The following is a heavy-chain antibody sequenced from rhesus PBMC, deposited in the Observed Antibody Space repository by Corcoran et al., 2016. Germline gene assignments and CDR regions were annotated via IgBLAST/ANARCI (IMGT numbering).Heavy chain of an antibody. CDR2: INGYSGST. J-gene: IGHJ5-1*01. V-gene: IGHV4-80*01. CDR1: GGSCRSYW. Sequence: QVQLQESGPGLVKPSETLSLTCAGSGGSCRSYWWKWIRQPPGKGLEWIGEINGYSGSTNYNPSLQSRVTISMDVSKNQFSLRLTSVTAADTAVYYCTSPVRYRFDVWGPGVLVSVSS. CDR3: TSPVRYRFDV. D-gene: IGHD3-9*01.